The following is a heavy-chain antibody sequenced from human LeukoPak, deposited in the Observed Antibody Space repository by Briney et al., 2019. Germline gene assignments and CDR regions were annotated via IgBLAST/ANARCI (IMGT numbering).Heavy chain of an antibody. D-gene: IGHD1-26*01. CDR2: IKQDGSDK. J-gene: IGHJ4*02. CDR3: ARGGGDY. V-gene: IGHV3-7*01. CDR1: GFTFSDYW. Sequence: GGSLRLSCVASGFTFSDYWMTWVRQAPGKGLEWVANIKQDGSDKKYVDSVKGRFTISRDNARNSLYLQMDSLRDEDTAVYYCARGGGDYWGQGTLVTVTS.